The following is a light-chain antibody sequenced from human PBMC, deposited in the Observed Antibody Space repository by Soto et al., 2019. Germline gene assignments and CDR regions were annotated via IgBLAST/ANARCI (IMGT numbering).Light chain of an antibody. V-gene: IGKV3-11*01. J-gene: IGKJ2*01. Sequence: EIVLTQSPATLSLPPGERATLSCRASQSVSSYLAWYQQKPCQAPTLLIYDSSIRATGIPPRFSVSGSGTDFTLTISSLEPEDFAVDYGEQRSNWWYTLGHGNKLEIK. CDR3: EQRSNWWYT. CDR2: DSS. CDR1: QSVSSY.